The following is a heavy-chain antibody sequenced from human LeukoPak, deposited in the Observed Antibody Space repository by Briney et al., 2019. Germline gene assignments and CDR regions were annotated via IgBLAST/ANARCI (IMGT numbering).Heavy chain of an antibody. CDR2: ISSSGSTI. Sequence: PGGSLRLSCAASGFTFRDYYMSWIRQAPGTGLEGASYISSSGSTIYYADSVKGRFTISRDNAKNSLYLQMNSLRAEDTAVYYCARTLAPTYYYDSSGYYYVNYWGQGTLVTVTS. CDR3: ARTLAPTYYYDSSGYYYVNY. D-gene: IGHD3-22*01. J-gene: IGHJ4*02. V-gene: IGHV3-11*04. CDR1: GFTFRDYY.